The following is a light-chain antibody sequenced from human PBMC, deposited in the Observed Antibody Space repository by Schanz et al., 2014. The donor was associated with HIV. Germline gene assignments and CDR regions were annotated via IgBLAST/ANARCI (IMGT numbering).Light chain of an antibody. Sequence: EIMMTQSPATLYMSPGERATLSCRASQSVSSNLGWYQQKPGQAPRLLIYLASNSATGIPVRFSGSGSGTEFTLTITSLQSEDFAIYYCLQYDDWPGTFGQGTNLGIK. CDR3: LQYDDWPGT. V-gene: IGKV3-15*01. CDR1: QSVSSN. J-gene: IGKJ2*01. CDR2: LAS.